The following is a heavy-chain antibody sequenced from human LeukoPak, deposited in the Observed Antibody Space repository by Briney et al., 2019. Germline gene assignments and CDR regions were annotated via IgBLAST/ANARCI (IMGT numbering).Heavy chain of an antibody. V-gene: IGHV1-2*06. CDR2: INPNSGGT. D-gene: IGHD3-22*01. CDR1: GYTFTGYY. J-gene: IGHJ3*02. CDR3: ARLDYYDSSGYYQVDDAFDI. Sequence: ASVKVSCKASGYTFTGYYMHWVRQAPGQGLEWMGRINPNSGGTNYAQKFQGRVTMTRDTSISTAYMELSRLRSDDTAVYYCARLDYYDSSGYYQVDDAFDIWGQGTMVTVSS.